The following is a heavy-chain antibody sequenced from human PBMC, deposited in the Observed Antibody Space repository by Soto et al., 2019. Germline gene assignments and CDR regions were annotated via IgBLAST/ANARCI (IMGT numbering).Heavy chain of an antibody. D-gene: IGHD3-22*01. CDR2: ISSSSFTI. CDR1: GFRFSDYS. V-gene: IGHV3-48*01. Sequence: GGSLRLSCAASGFRFSDYSMNWVRQAPGRGLEWVSYISSSSFTIHYADSVEGRFAISRDNAKNSLYLQMNSLRAEDTAVYYCANVFKYYYDSSGYYHNWFDPWGQGTLVTVSS. CDR3: ANVFKYYYDSSGYYHNWFDP. J-gene: IGHJ5*02.